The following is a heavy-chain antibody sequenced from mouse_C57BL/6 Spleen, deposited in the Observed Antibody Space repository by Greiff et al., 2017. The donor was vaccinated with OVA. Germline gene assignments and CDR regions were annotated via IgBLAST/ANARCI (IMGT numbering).Heavy chain of an antibody. J-gene: IGHJ4*01. CDR1: GYSFTGYY. CDR3: ARECYYYGSSYAMDY. Sequence: EVQLQESGPELVKPGASVKISCKASGYSFTGYYMNWVKQSPEKSLEWIGEINPSTGGTTYNQKFKAKATLTVDKSSSTAYMQLKSLTAEDSAVDYCARECYYYGSSYAMDYWGQGTSVTVSS. CDR2: INPSTGGT. D-gene: IGHD1-1*01. V-gene: IGHV1-42*01.